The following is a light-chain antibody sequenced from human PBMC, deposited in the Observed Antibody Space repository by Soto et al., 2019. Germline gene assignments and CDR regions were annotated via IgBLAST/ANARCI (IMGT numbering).Light chain of an antibody. V-gene: IGKV3-20*01. CDR2: SAS. Sequence: EIVLTQSPGTLSLSPGERTTLSCRASQSVSSSDFAWYQQKPGQAPRLLIYSASSRATGMPDRFSGSGSGTDFTLTISTLEPEDFAVYYCQQYGSSLYTFGQGTKLEIK. CDR1: QSVSSSD. J-gene: IGKJ2*01. CDR3: QQYGSSLYT.